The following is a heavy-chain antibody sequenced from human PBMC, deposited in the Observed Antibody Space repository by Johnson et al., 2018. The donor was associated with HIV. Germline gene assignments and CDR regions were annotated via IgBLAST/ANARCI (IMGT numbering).Heavy chain of an antibody. CDR1: GFTFSGSA. Sequence: VQLVESGGGLVQPGGSLKLSCAASGFTFSGSAMHWVRQASGKGLEWVGRIKSKTDGGTTDYAAPVKGRFTISRDDSKNTLYLQMNSLKTEDTAVYYCTTAAAAPYAFDIWGLGTMVTVSS. V-gene: IGHV3-15*01. J-gene: IGHJ3*02. CDR3: TTAAAAPYAFDI. D-gene: IGHD6-13*01. CDR2: IKSKTDGGTT.